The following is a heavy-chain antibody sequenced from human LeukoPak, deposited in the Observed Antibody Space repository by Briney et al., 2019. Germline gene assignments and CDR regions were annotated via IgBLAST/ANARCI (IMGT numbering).Heavy chain of an antibody. CDR3: ASSCQLIQIDY. J-gene: IGHJ4*02. V-gene: IGHV3-23*01. D-gene: IGHD6-13*01. Sequence: GGSLRLSCAASGFTFSSYAMSWVRQAPGKGLEWVSAISGSGGSTYYADSVKGRFTISRDNSKNKLYLQMNSLRAEDTAVYYCASSCQLIQIDYWGQGTLVTVSS. CDR1: GFTFSSYA. CDR2: ISGSGGST.